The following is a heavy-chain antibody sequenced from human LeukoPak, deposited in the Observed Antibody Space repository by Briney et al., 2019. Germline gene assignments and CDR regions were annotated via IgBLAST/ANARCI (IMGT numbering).Heavy chain of an antibody. CDR3: AREYGDYTDY. J-gene: IGHJ4*02. CDR2: IKQDGSEK. D-gene: IGHD4-17*01. Sequence: GGSLRLSCAASGFTFSSYGMSWVRQAPGKGLEWVANIKQDGSEKYYVDSVKGRFTISRDNAKNSLYLQMNSLRAEDTAVYYCAREYGDYTDYWGQGTLVTVSS. V-gene: IGHV3-7*01. CDR1: GFTFSSYG.